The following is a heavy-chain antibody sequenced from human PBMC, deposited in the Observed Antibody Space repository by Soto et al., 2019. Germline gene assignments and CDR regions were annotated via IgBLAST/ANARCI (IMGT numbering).Heavy chain of an antibody. V-gene: IGHV4-39*01. D-gene: IGHD2-21*01. J-gene: IGHJ5*02. CDR1: GGSISSGGYY. Sequence: SETLSLTCTVSGGSISSGGYYWSWIRQHPGKGLEWLGYIYYSGSTYYNPSLASRVTVSVDTSKNEFSLKLRSVTAADTAVYYCARQPTTGDTDLWFDPWGQGTLVTVSS. CDR3: ARQPTTGDTDLWFDP. CDR2: IYYSGST.